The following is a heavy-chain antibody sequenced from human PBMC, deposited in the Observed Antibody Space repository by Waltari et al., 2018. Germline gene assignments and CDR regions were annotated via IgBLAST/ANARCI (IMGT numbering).Heavy chain of an antibody. V-gene: IGHV4-59*01. D-gene: IGHD3-10*01. Sequence: QVQLQESGPGLVKPSETLSLTCTVSGGSISSYYWSWIRQPPGKGLEWIGYIYYTGSTNYNPSLKSRVTISVDMSKNQFSLKLSSVTAADTAVYYCARANYYGSGSYTPFDAFDIWGQGTMVTVSS. J-gene: IGHJ3*02. CDR3: ARANYYGSGSYTPFDAFDI. CDR2: IYYTGST. CDR1: GGSISSYY.